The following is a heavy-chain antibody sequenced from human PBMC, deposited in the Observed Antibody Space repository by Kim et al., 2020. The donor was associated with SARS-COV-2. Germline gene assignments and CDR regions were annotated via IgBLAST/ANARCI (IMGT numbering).Heavy chain of an antibody. CDR1: GFTFSSYA. Sequence: GGSLRLSCAASGFTFSSYAMHWVRQAPGKGLEWVAVISYDGSNKYYADSVKGRFTISRDNSKNTLYLQMNSLRAEDTAVYYCATAEAVPAASWAPAFDIWGQGTMVTVSS. J-gene: IGHJ3*02. D-gene: IGHD2-2*01. CDR3: ATAEAVPAASWAPAFDI. V-gene: IGHV3-30*04. CDR2: ISYDGSNK.